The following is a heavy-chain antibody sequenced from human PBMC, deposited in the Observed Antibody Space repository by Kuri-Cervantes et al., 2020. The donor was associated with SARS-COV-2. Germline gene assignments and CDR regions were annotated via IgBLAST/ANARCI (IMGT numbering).Heavy chain of an antibody. CDR2: ISSSSSYI. CDR1: GFTFSSYS. D-gene: IGHD5-18*01. V-gene: IGHV3-21*01. Sequence: GGPLRLPCAASGFTFSSYSMNWVRQAPGKGLEWVSSISSSSSYIYYADSVKGRFTISRDNAKNSLYLQMNSLRAEDTAVYCCAREDSYGYGDYWGQGTLVTVSS. CDR3: AREDSYGYGDY. J-gene: IGHJ4*02.